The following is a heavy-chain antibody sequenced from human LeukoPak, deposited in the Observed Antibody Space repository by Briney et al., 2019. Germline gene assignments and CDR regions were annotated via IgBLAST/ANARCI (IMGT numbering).Heavy chain of an antibody. V-gene: IGHV4-39*01. CDR1: GGSISISSYY. D-gene: IGHD3-10*01. CDR3: AGSDCYYYMDV. Sequence: SETLSLTCTVSGGSISISSYYWGWIRQPPGKGLEWIESIYHSGSTYYNPSLKSRVTISVDTSKNQFSLKLSSVTAADTAVFYCAGSDCYYYMDVWGKGTTVTVSS. J-gene: IGHJ6*03. CDR2: IYHSGST.